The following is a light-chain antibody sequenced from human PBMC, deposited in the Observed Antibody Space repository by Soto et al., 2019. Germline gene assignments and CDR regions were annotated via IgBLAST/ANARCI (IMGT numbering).Light chain of an antibody. CDR2: DAS. CDR1: EDVSSK. V-gene: IGKV3-15*01. CDR3: LQYDTWPPGT. J-gene: IGKJ1*01. Sequence: IFMTQSPATLSVSPGGRATLSCRASEDVSSKLAWYQQKPGLPPRLVIYDASTRATGMPGRFSGSGSGKDFTLTISGLQSKDFAIYYCLQYDTWPPGTFGQGTKVEI.